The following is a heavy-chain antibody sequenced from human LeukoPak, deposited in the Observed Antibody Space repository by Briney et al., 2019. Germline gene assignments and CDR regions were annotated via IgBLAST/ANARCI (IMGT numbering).Heavy chain of an antibody. J-gene: IGHJ4*02. CDR3: ARGGSGGTSRGSFDY. D-gene: IGHD1-26*01. V-gene: IGHV1-18*01. CDR2: ISAYNGNT. Sequence: GASVTVSCKASGYTFTSYGISWVRQAPGQGLEWMGWISAYNGNTNYAQKLQGRVTMTTDTSTSTAYMELRSLRSDDTAVYYCARGGSGGTSRGSFDYWGQGTLVTVSS. CDR1: GYTFTSYG.